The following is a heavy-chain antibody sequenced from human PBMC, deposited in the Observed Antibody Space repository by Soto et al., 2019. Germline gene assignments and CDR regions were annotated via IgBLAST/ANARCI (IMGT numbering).Heavy chain of an antibody. CDR1: GFTFSSYA. Sequence: GGSLRLSCAASGFTFSSYAMHWVRQAPGKGLEWVAVISYDGSNKYYADSVKGRFTISRDNSKNTLYLQMNSLRAEDTAVYYCARDRTVEYSSSFDYGGQGTLGTVSA. CDR3: ARDRTVEYSSSFDY. D-gene: IGHD6-6*01. V-gene: IGHV3-30*04. J-gene: IGHJ4*02. CDR2: ISYDGSNK.